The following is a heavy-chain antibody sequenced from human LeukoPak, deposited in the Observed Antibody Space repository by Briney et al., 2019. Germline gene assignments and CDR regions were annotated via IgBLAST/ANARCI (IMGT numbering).Heavy chain of an antibody. Sequence: SETLSLTCTVSGGSISSYYWSWIRQPPGKGLEWIGYIYYSGSTNYNPSLKSRVTISVDTSKNQFSLKLSSVTAADTAVYYCARSRDFWSGSLFDYWGQGTLVTVSS. CDR1: GGSISSYY. CDR2: IYYSGST. J-gene: IGHJ4*02. CDR3: ARSRDFWSGSLFDY. D-gene: IGHD3-3*01. V-gene: IGHV4-59*01.